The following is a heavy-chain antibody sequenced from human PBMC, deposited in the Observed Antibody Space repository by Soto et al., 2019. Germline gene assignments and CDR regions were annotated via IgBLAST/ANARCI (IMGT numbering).Heavy chain of an antibody. CDR2: ISYDGSNK. V-gene: IGHV3-30*03. J-gene: IGHJ6*02. Sequence: GSPKLSCAASGFTFSSDGMHWVRQAPGKGLEWVAVISYDGSNKYYADSVKGRFTISRDNSKNTLYLQMNSLRAEDTAVYYCVLLGVYYYAHYGTHFPCPGT. D-gene: IGHD3-10*01. CDR3: VLLGVYYYAHYGTHF. CDR1: GFTFSSDG.